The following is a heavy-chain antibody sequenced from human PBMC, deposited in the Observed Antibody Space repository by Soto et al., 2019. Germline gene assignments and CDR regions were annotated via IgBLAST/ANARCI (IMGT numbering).Heavy chain of an antibody. J-gene: IGHJ5*02. CDR3: AKDHYAMDNWLDP. D-gene: IGHD2-2*01. V-gene: IGHV3-30*18. Sequence: WGSLRLSCAASGFTFSSYGMHWVRQAPVKGLEWVAVISYDGSNKYYADSVKGRFTISRDNSNNTLYLQMNSLRAEDTAFYYWAKDHYAMDNWLDPWDQGTMVTVAS. CDR1: GFTFSSYG. CDR2: ISYDGSNK.